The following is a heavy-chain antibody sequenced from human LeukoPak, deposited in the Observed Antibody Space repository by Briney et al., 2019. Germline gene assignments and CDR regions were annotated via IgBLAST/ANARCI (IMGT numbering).Heavy chain of an antibody. D-gene: IGHD3-10*01. CDR3: AREGALEWFGEFER. CDR2: IGTAGEI. Sequence: GGSLRLSCAASGFTFSRYDMHWVRHPTGKGLEWVSGIGTAGEIYYPGSVKGRFTISRENAKNSLYLQMNSLRAGDTAVYYCAREGALEWFGEFERWGQGTLVTVSS. J-gene: IGHJ4*02. V-gene: IGHV3-13*01. CDR1: GFTFSRYD.